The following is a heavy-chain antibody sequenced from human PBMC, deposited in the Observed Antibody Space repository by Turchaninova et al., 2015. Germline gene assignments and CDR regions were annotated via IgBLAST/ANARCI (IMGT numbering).Heavy chain of an antibody. D-gene: IGHD3-22*01. V-gene: IGHV1-69*12. CDR2: ITPIFGTA. CDR3: ARGPDSSAYYYFY. Sequence: QVQLVQSGAEVKKPGSSVKVSCKASGGTFSTSAISWVRQAPGQGLEWRGGITPIFGTANYAPEFQVRVTITAAASTSTVYMEVSSLRSEDTALYYCARGPDSSAYYYFYWGQGTLVTVSS. J-gene: IGHJ4*02. CDR1: GGTFSTSA.